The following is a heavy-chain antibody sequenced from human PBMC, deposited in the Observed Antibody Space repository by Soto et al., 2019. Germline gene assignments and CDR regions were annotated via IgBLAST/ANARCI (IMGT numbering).Heavy chain of an antibody. Sequence: ASVKVSCKASGYTFTSYGISWVRQAPGQGLEWMGWISAYNGNTNYAQKLQGRVTMTTDTSTSTAYMELRSLRSDDTAVYYCARSRTANDSTGYTLYWGQGTLVTVSS. J-gene: IGHJ4*02. CDR2: ISAYNGNT. CDR3: ARSRTANDSTGYTLY. CDR1: GYTFTSYG. D-gene: IGHD3-22*01. V-gene: IGHV1-18*01.